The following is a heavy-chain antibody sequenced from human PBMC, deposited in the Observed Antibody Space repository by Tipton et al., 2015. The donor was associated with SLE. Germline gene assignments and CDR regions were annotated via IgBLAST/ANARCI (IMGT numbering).Heavy chain of an antibody. CDR3: AKDPTGMAAAGSDY. CDR1: GFTFSTYA. V-gene: IGHV3-23*01. J-gene: IGHJ4*02. CDR2: IGGSGGST. Sequence: SLRLSCAASGFTFSTYAMNWVRQAPGKGLEWVSTIGGSGGSTYYADSVKGRFTISRDNSKNTLYLQMNSLRAEDTAVYYCAKDPTGMAAAGSDYWGQGTLVTVSS. D-gene: IGHD6-13*01.